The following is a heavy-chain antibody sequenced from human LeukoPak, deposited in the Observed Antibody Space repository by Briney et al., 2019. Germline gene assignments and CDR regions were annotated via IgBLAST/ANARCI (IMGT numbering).Heavy chain of an antibody. D-gene: IGHD5-12*01. Sequence: ASLKVSCKTSGYTFTAAYNIHWLRQAPGQGPEFMGWINPTSGDTRYAQKVQGRVTVTRDTVISTAYMELSSLTSDDTAVYYCARDPRGTYDYWGQGTLVTVSS. V-gene: IGHV1-2*02. J-gene: IGHJ4*02. CDR3: ARDPRGTYDY. CDR1: GYTFTAAYN. CDR2: INPTSGDT.